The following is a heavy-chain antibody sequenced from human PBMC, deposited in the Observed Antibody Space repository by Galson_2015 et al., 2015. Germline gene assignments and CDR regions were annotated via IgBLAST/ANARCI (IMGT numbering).Heavy chain of an antibody. V-gene: IGHV3-48*02. CDR2: ISSSSSSI. CDR3: ARSGTTGTTPIDY. D-gene: IGHD1-1*01. Sequence: LRLSCAASGITFSTYSMNWVRQAPGKGLEWLSYISSSSSSIYYADSVKGRFTISRDNAKNSLYLQMNSLRDEDTAVYYCARSGTTGTTPIDYWGQGTLVTVSS. J-gene: IGHJ4*02. CDR1: GITFSTYS.